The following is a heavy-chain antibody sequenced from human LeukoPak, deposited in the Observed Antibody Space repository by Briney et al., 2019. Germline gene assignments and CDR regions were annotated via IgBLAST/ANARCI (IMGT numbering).Heavy chain of an antibody. V-gene: IGHV3-30*18. CDR3: AKDLNTYCGGDCYFDY. CDR2: ISYDGSNK. J-gene: IGHJ4*02. Sequence: GGSLRLSCAASGFTFSSYGMHWVRQAPGKGLEWVAVISYDGSNKYYADSVKGRFTISRDNSKNTLYLQMNSLRAEDTAVYYCAKDLNTYCGGDCYFDYWGQGTLVTVSS. D-gene: IGHD2-21*02. CDR1: GFTFSSYG.